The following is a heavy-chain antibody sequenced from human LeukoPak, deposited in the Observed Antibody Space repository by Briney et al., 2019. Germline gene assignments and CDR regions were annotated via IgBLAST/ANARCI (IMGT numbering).Heavy chain of an antibody. CDR2: IYYSGST. CDR3: ARARYYDFPFDY. V-gene: IGHV4-59*01. Sequence: SETLSLTCTVSGGSISSYYWSWIRQPPGKGLEWIGYIYYSGSTNYNPSLKSRVTISVDTSKNQFSLKLSSVTAADTAVYYCARARYYDFPFDYWGQGTLVTVSS. J-gene: IGHJ4*02. CDR1: GGSISSYY. D-gene: IGHD3-3*01.